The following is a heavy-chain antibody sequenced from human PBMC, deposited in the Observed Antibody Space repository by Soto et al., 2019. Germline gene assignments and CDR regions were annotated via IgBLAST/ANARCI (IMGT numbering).Heavy chain of an antibody. D-gene: IGHD3-22*01. CDR3: VRDSLIYYSDPHDDFVASDYVV. CDR1: GGIFGSHG. Sequence: QVQLIQSEAEVKKPGSSVRVSCTASGGIFGSHGFSWVRQAPGQRLAWVGGFIPIFRTLTYTEKFPARGRIAADESTNTVYLELISLTSEDTAVYYCVRDSLIYYSDPHDDFVASDYVVWGQGTMVSVSS. V-gene: IGHV1-69*01. J-gene: IGHJ3*01. CDR2: FIPIFRTL.